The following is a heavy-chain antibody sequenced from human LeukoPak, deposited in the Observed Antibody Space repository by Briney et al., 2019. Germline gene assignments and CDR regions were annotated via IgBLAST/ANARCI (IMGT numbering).Heavy chain of an antibody. D-gene: IGHD5-24*01. V-gene: IGHV3-30-3*01. Sequence: GGSLRLSCAASGFTFSSYAMHWVRQAPGKGLGWVAVISYDGSNKYYADSVKGRYTISRDNSKNTLYLQMNSLRAEDTAVYYCALIGGYNFGYWGQGTLVTVSS. CDR2: ISYDGSNK. J-gene: IGHJ4*02. CDR1: GFTFSSYA. CDR3: ALIGGYNFGY.